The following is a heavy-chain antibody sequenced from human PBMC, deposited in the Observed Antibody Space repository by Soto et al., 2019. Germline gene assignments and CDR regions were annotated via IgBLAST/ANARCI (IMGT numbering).Heavy chain of an antibody. D-gene: IGHD1-26*01. J-gene: IGHJ5*02. CDR1: GYTFTSYG. Sequence: VASVKVSCKASGYTFTSYGISWVRQAPGQGLEWMGWISAYNGNTNYAQKLQGRVTMTTDTSTSTAYMELRSLSSDDTAVYYCARVIVGATTDWFDPWGQGTLVTVSS. CDR2: ISAYNGNT. V-gene: IGHV1-18*01. CDR3: ARVIVGATTDWFDP.